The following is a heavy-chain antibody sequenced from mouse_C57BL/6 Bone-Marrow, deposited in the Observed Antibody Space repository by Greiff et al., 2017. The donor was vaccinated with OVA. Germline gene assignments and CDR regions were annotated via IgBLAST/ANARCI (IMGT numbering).Heavy chain of an antibody. J-gene: IGHJ1*03. CDR1: GYTFTDYN. V-gene: IGHV1-22*01. D-gene: IGHD1-1*01. CDR2: INPNNGGT. CDR3: ASAADYYGSSYVWYFDV. Sequence: VHVKQSGPELVKPGASVKMSCKASGYTFTDYNMHWVKQSHGKSLEWIGYINPNNGGTSYNQKFKGKATLTVNKSSSTAYMELRSLTSEVSAVYYCASAADYYGSSYVWYFDVWGTGTTVTVSS.